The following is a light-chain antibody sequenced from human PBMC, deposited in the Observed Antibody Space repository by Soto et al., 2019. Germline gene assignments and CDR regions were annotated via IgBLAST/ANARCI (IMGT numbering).Light chain of an antibody. CDR3: NSYTSSSTYG. V-gene: IGLV2-18*02. CDR1: SSDVGSYNR. CDR2: EVS. Sequence: QSVLTQPPSVSGSPGQSVTISCTGTSSDVGSYNRVSWYQQPPGTAPKLMIYEVSNRPSGVPDRFSGSKSGNTASLTISGPQPEDEADYYCNSYTSSSTYGFGTGTKVTVL. J-gene: IGLJ1*01.